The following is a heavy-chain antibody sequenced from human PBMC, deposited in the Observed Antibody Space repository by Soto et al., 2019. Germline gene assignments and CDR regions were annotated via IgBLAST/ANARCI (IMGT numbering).Heavy chain of an antibody. J-gene: IGHJ4*02. Sequence: GGSLRLSGASCGFTFIGYAIRWVRQAPGKGLEWVSAISGSGSGTHYADSVKGRFTISRDNSKNTLYLQMNSLRAEDTAVYYCAKARGEYGDDFDYCGQGTLAIVSS. CDR1: GFTFIGYA. CDR3: AKARGEYGDDFDY. D-gene: IGHD2-21*02. CDR2: ISGSGSGT. V-gene: IGHV3-23*01.